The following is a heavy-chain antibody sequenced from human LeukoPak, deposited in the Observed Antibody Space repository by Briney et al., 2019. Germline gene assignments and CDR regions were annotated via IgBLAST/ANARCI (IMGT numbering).Heavy chain of an antibody. V-gene: IGHV4-31*11. CDR1: GGSFSGYY. CDR3: ARTTTVTTWAFDI. Sequence: SETLSLTCAVYGGSFSGYYWSWIRQHPGKGLEWIGYIYYSGSTYYNPSLESRVTISVDTSKNQFSLKLSSVTAADTAVYYCARTTTVTTWAFDIWGQGTMVTVSS. J-gene: IGHJ3*02. CDR2: IYYSGST. D-gene: IGHD4-17*01.